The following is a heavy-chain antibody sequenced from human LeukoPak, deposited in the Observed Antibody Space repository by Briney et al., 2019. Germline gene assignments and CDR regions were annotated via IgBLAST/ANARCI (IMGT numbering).Heavy chain of an antibody. V-gene: IGHV1-18*01. CDR3: ARYYGSGSYDC. J-gene: IGHJ4*02. CDR1: GGTFSSYA. Sequence: ASVKVSCKASGGTFSSYAISWVRQAPGQGLEWMGWISAYNGNTNYAQKLQGRVTMTRNTSISTAYMELSSLRSEDTAVYYCARYYGSGSYDCWGQGTLVTVSS. CDR2: ISAYNGNT. D-gene: IGHD3-10*01.